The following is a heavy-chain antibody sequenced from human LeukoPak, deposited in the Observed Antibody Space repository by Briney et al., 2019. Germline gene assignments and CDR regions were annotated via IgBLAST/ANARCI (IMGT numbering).Heavy chain of an antibody. CDR2: IKQDGSEK. V-gene: IGHV3-7*01. D-gene: IGHD4-17*01. CDR1: GFTFSSYW. CDR3: ARGCHDYGDCHNFDY. J-gene: IGHJ4*02. Sequence: GGSLRLSCAASGFTFSSYWMSWVRQAPGKGLEWVANIKQDGSEKNYVDSVKGRFTIPRDNPKNSLYLQMNSLRADDAALYYCARGCHDYGDCHNFDYWGQGTLVTVSS.